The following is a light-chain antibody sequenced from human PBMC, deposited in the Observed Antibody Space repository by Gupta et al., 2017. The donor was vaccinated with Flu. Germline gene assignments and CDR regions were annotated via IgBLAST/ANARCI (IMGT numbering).Light chain of an antibody. J-gene: IGLJ1*01. CDR1: SSDVGGYNY. V-gene: IGLV2-14*01. CDR2: DVS. Sequence: QSALTQPASVSGSPGQSITISCTGTSSDVGGYNYVSWYQQHPGKAPKLMIYDVSNRPSGVSNRFSGSKSGNTASLTISGLQAEDEADYYCSSYTSSFWGVFGTGTKVTVL. CDR3: SSYTSSFWGV.